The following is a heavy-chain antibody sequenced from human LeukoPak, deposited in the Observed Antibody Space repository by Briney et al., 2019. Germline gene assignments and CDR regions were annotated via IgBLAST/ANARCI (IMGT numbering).Heavy chain of an antibody. CDR1: GVSISTYY. Sequence: SETLSLTCSVSGVSISTYYWIWIRQPPAKGLEWMGFFSYSGSTKYNPSLKSRVTMSVDTSKNQFSLKLSSVTAADTAVYYCARVRYGRGTGSGIGWFDPWGQGTLVTVSS. CDR2: FSYSGST. CDR3: ARVRYGRGTGSGIGWFDP. V-gene: IGHV4-59*01. J-gene: IGHJ5*02. D-gene: IGHD3-10*01.